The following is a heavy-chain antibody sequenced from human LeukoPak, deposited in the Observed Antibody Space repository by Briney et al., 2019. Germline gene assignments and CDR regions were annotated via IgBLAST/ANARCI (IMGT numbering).Heavy chain of an antibody. CDR3: ARDFPYYYGSGRFDP. Sequence: ASVKVSCKASGYTFTGYYMHWVRQAPGQGLEWMGWINPNSGGTNYAQKFQGRVTMTRDTSISTAYMELSRLRSDDTVVYYCARDFPYYYGSGRFDPWGQGTLVTVSS. CDR2: INPNSGGT. J-gene: IGHJ5*02. D-gene: IGHD3-10*01. CDR1: GYTFTGYY. V-gene: IGHV1-2*02.